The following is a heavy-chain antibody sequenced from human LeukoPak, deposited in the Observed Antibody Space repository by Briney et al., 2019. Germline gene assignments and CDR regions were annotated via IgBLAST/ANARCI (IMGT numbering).Heavy chain of an antibody. CDR1: GYTFTIYD. Sequence: ASVNVSLEVSGYTFTIYDFHWVRQATGQRPEWMGWMSPNSGDTGYAQKFQDRVTMTRNTSISTAYMELSSLRSDDTAVYYCARGPPNWGYDYWGPGTLVTVSS. V-gene: IGHV1-8*01. CDR2: MSPNSGDT. D-gene: IGHD7-27*01. J-gene: IGHJ4*02. CDR3: ARGPPNWGYDY.